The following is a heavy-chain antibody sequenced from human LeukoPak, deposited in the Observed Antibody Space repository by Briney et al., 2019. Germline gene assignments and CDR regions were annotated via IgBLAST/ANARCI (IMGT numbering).Heavy chain of an antibody. CDR2: INTDGSIT. V-gene: IGHV3-74*01. CDR3: ARDRGSSGSRITPAYY. D-gene: IGHD3-22*01. Sequence: HPGGSLRLSCAASGFTFSDYWIHWVRQAPGKGLVWVSRINTDGSITNYADSVKGRFSISRDNAKNTLYLQMNSLRAEDTAVYYCARDRGSSGSRITPAYYWGQGTLVTVSS. J-gene: IGHJ4*02. CDR1: GFTFSDYW.